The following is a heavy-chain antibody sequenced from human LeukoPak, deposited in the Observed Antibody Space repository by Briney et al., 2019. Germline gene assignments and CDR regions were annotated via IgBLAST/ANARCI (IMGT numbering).Heavy chain of an antibody. D-gene: IGHD3-10*01. CDR3: ARDPLSLRAYYFDY. Sequence: GGSLRLSCAASGFTSSSYTMHWVRQAPGKGLDWVAFISYGGTDKYYADSVKGRFAISRDNSRNTLYLQMNSLRPEDTAMYYCARDPLSLRAYYFDYWGQGSLVTVSS. J-gene: IGHJ4*02. V-gene: IGHV3-30*09. CDR1: GFTSSSYT. CDR2: ISYGGTDK.